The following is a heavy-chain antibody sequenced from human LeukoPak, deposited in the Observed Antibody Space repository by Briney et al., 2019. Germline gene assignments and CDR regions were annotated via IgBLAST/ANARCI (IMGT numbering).Heavy chain of an antibody. J-gene: IGHJ4*02. CDR3: ATCSRGICYSDY. CDR2: IIPILGIA. Sequence: GASVKVSCKASGGTFSSYAITWVRQAPGQGLEWMGRIIPILGIANYAQKFQGRVTITADKSTSTAYMELSSLRSEDTAVYYCATCSRGICYSDYWGQGTLVTVSS. D-gene: IGHD2-15*01. CDR1: GGTFSSYA. V-gene: IGHV1-69*04.